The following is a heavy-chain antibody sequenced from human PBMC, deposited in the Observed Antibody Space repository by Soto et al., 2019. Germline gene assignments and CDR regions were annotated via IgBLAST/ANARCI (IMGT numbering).Heavy chain of an antibody. Sequence: GGSLRLSCTASGLIFNNYAMTWVRQAPGKGLEWVSTIRGSGATTHYADSVKGRFSISRDNSKNTVYLQMNSLRAGDTALYYCAKNRGSVAGAGFDYWAQGTLVTVSS. J-gene: IGHJ4*02. CDR2: IRGSGATT. CDR1: GLIFNNYA. D-gene: IGHD6-19*01. V-gene: IGHV3-23*01. CDR3: AKNRGSVAGAGFDY.